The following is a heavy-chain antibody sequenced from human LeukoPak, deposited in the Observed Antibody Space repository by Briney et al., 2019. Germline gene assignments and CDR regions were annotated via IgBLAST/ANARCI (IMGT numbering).Heavy chain of an antibody. J-gene: IGHJ4*02. V-gene: IGHV1-18*01. CDR1: GYTFTSYG. D-gene: IGHD3-22*01. CDR3: ARDNYDSSGYYFFDY. Sequence: ASVKVSFKASGYTFTSYGISWVRQAPGQGLEWMGWISAYNGNTNYAQKLQGRVTMTTDTSTSTAYMELRSLRSDDTAVYYCARDNYDSSGYYFFDYWGQGTLVIVSS. CDR2: ISAYNGNT.